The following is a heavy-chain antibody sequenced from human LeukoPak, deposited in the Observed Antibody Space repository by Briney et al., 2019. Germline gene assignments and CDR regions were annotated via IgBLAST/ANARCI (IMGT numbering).Heavy chain of an antibody. CDR3: AREGPRGNSQFGY. CDR2: IWYDGSNK. D-gene: IGHD2/OR15-2a*01. CDR1: GFTFSNYG. Sequence: PGGSLGLSCAASGFTFSNYGMHWVRQAPGKGLEWVALIWYDGSNKYYTDSVKGRLTISRDNSKDTLFLQMNSLRAEDTAVYYCAREGPRGNSQFGYWGQGTLVTVSS. J-gene: IGHJ4*02. V-gene: IGHV3-33*01.